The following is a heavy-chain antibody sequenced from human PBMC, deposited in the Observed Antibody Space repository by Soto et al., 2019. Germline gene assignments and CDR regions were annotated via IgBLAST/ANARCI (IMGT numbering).Heavy chain of an antibody. CDR1: GYPFTNYW. CDR2: IYPRDSET. V-gene: IGHV5-51*01. Sequence: GESLKISCNASGYPFTNYWIGWVRQMPGKGLEWMGIIYPRDSETRYRPSFQGQVTISADKSISTAYLQWSSLKASDTAMYYCARRDSSGYSYFDYWGQGTQVTVSS. J-gene: IGHJ4*02. CDR3: ARRDSSGYSYFDY. D-gene: IGHD3-22*01.